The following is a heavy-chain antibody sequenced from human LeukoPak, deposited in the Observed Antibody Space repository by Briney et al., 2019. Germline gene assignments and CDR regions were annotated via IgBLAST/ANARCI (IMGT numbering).Heavy chain of an antibody. Sequence: GGSLRLSCAASGFTFSSYSMNWVRQAPGKGLEWVSSISSSSSYIYYADSVKGRFTISRDNAKNSLYLQMNSLRAEDTAVYYCARTPPRDIVVVPAATPDYWGQGTLVTVSS. CDR2: ISSSSSYI. CDR3: ARTPPRDIVVVPAATPDY. D-gene: IGHD2-2*01. CDR1: GFTFSSYS. V-gene: IGHV3-21*01. J-gene: IGHJ4*02.